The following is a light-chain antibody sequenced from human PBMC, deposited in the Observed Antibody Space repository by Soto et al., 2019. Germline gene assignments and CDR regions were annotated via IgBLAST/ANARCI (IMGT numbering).Light chain of an antibody. Sequence: IVLTQSPTALSFYPRERAPLCCRASQSVSSYLAWYQQKPGQAPRLLIYDASNRATGIPARFSGSGSGTEFTLTISSLQPDDFATYYCQQYNSYYTFGQGTKVDIK. V-gene: IGKV3-11*01. CDR2: DAS. CDR3: QQYNSYYT. J-gene: IGKJ2*01. CDR1: QSVSSY.